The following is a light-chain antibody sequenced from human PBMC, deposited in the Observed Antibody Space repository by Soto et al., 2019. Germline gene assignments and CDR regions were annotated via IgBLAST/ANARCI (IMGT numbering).Light chain of an antibody. V-gene: IGKV3D-15*01. Sequence: EIVLSQSPATMSVSPEERATLSCRASQSMGSNVAWYQQKPGQAPRLLIYGPSNRATGIPDRFSGSGSGTEFTLTISRLQPDDFAAYYCQQYNSYPWTFGQGTKVDIK. CDR2: GPS. J-gene: IGKJ1*01. CDR1: QSMGSN. CDR3: QQYNSYPWT.